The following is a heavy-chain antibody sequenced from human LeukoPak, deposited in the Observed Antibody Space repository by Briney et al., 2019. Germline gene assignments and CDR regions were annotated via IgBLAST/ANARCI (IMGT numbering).Heavy chain of an antibody. CDR1: GFTVSNYA. CDR2: ISGGGGST. V-gene: IGHV3-23*01. D-gene: IGHD5-24*01. CDR3: AKDFPGRDYYYGMDV. J-gene: IGHJ6*02. Sequence: GGSLRLSCAASGFTVSNYAMSWVRQAPGKGLEWVSAISGGGGSTYYADSVKGRFTISRDNSKNTLYLQMNSLRAEDTAVYYCAKDFPGRDYYYGMDVWGQGTTVTVSS.